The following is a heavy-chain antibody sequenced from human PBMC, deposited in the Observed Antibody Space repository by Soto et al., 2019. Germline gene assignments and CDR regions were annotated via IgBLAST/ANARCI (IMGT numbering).Heavy chain of an antibody. CDR1: GFTFSSYS. J-gene: IGHJ6*02. CDR3: ARDLVVYSYGTGMDV. CDR2: ISSSSSYI. V-gene: IGHV3-21*01. Sequence: VSLRLSCAASGFTFSSYSMNWVRQAPGKGLEWVSSISSSSSYIYYADSVKGRFTISRDNAKNSLYLQMNSLRAEDTAVYYCARDLVVYSYGTGMDVWGQGTTVTVSS. D-gene: IGHD5-18*01.